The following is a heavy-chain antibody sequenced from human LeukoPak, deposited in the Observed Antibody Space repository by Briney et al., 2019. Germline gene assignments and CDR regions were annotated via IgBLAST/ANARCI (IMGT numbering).Heavy chain of an antibody. Sequence: GGSLRLSCAASGFTFSSYSMNWVRQAPGKGLEWVSSISSSSSYIYYADSVKGRFTISRDNAKNSLYLQMNSLRAEDTAVYYCARHEVDTAMVGWAGDEENYFDYWGQGTLVTVSS. CDR1: GFTFSSYS. CDR2: ISSSSSYI. V-gene: IGHV3-21*01. D-gene: IGHD5-18*01. CDR3: ARHEVDTAMVGWAGDEENYFDY. J-gene: IGHJ4*02.